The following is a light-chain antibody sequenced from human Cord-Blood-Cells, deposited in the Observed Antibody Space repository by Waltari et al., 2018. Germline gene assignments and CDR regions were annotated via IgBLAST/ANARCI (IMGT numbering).Light chain of an antibody. CDR3: QAWDSSTVV. Sequence: SYELTRPPSVSVSPGQTARITCSGDKLGDKYACWYQQKPGPSPVLVIYQDSKRPSGIPERFSGSNSGNTATLTISGTQAMDEADYYGQAWDSSTVVFGGGTKLTVL. CDR1: KLGDKY. CDR2: QDS. V-gene: IGLV3-1*01. J-gene: IGLJ2*01.